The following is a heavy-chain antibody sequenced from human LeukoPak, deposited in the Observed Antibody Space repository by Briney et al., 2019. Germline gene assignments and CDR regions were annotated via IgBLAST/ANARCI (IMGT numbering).Heavy chain of an antibody. CDR2: ISGSGGST. CDR1: GFTFSSYA. D-gene: IGHD3-10*01. Sequence: GGSLRLSCAASGFTFSSYAMSWVRQDPGKGLEWVSAISGSGGSTYYADSVKGRFTISRDNSKNTLYLQMNSLRAEDTAIYYCANIDGSWSHYLDYWGQGTLVTVSS. J-gene: IGHJ4*02. CDR3: ANIDGSWSHYLDY. V-gene: IGHV3-23*01.